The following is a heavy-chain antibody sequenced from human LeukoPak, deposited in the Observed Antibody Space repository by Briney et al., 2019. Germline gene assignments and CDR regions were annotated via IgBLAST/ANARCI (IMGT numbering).Heavy chain of an antibody. D-gene: IGHD5-18*01. V-gene: IGHV3-30-3*01. Sequence: GGSLRLSCAASGFTFSSYAMHWVRQAPGKGLEWVAVISYDGSNKYYADSVKGRFTISRDNAKNSLYLQMNSLRAEDTAVYYCARDGYNYGYLKALDYWGQGTLVTVSS. CDR1: GFTFSSYA. CDR2: ISYDGSNK. J-gene: IGHJ4*02. CDR3: ARDGYNYGYLKALDY.